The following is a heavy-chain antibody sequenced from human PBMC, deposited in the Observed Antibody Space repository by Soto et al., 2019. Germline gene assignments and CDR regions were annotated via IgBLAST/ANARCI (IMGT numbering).Heavy chain of an antibody. J-gene: IGHJ6*02. Sequence: SETLSLTCTVSGGSVSSGSYYWSWIRQPPGKGLEWIGYIYYSGSTNYNPSLKSRVTISVDTSKNQFSLKLSSVTAADTAVYYCVRDWKGGGGMDVWGQGTTVTVSS. CDR1: GGSVSSGSYY. CDR2: IYYSGST. V-gene: IGHV4-61*01. CDR3: VRDWKGGGGMDV. D-gene: IGHD2-15*01.